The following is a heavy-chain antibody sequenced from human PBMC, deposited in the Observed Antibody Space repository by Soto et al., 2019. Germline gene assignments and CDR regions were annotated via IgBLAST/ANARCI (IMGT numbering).Heavy chain of an antibody. J-gene: IGHJ4*02. CDR3: AFMGATRAY. V-gene: IGHV3-72*01. Sequence: EVQLVESGGALVQPGGSLRLSCAASGFTFSDHHMDWVRQAPGKGLEWVGRTRNKGNSYTTEYAASVKGRFTISRDESNNSLYLQMNRLKTGDPAVYYCAFMGATRAYWGQGTLVTVSS. CDR2: TRNKGNSYTT. D-gene: IGHD1-26*01. CDR1: GFTFSDHH.